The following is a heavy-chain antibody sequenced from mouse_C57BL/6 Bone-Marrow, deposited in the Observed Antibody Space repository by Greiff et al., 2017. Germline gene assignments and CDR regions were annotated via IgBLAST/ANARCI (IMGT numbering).Heavy chain of an antibody. V-gene: IGHV1-69*01. CDR1: GYTFTSYW. CDR3: AREKGLSPGYFDV. Sequence: QVQLQQPGAELVMPGASVKLSCKASGYTFTSYWMHWVKQRPGQGLEWIGEIDPSDSYTNYNQKFKGKSTLTVDKSSSTAYMQLSSLTSEDSAVYHCAREKGLSPGYFDVWGTGTTVTVSS. CDR2: IDPSDSYT. J-gene: IGHJ1*03. D-gene: IGHD3-3*01.